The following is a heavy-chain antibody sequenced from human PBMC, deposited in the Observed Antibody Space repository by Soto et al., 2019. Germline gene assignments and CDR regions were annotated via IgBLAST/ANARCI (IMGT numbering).Heavy chain of an antibody. D-gene: IGHD6-19*01. CDR3: AIILGRGQWLDERGYFDY. J-gene: IGHJ4*02. CDR1: GYSFTSYW. V-gene: IGHV5-51*01. Sequence: GESLKISCKGSGYSFTSYWIGWVRQMPGKGLEWMGIIYPGDSDTRYSPSFQGQVTISADKSISTAYLQWSSLKASDTAMYYCAIILGRGQWLDERGYFDYWGQGTLVTVSS. CDR2: IYPGDSDT.